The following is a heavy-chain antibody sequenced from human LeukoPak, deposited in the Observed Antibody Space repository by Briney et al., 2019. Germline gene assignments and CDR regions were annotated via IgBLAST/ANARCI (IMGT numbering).Heavy chain of an antibody. CDR2: ISGSGGST. J-gene: IGHJ4*02. V-gene: IGHV3-23*01. Sequence: GGSLRLSCAASGFTFSSYAMSWVRQAPGKGLEWVSAISGSGGSTYYADSVKGRFTISRDNSKNTLYLQMNSLRAEDTAVYYRAKDQRWIRYFDYWGQGTLVTVSS. CDR1: GFTFSSYA. CDR3: AKDQRWIRYFDY. D-gene: IGHD5-18*01.